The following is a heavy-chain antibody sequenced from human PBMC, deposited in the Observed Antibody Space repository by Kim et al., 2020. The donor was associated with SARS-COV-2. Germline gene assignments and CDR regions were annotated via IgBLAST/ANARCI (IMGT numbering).Heavy chain of an antibody. V-gene: IGHV4-39*01. J-gene: IGHJ4*02. CDR3: ARHATMIVVVITPCFDY. Sequence: GLRWMRSICYNGSTYDNPALKSRVTKSVDRAKNQFSLKLSSVTAADTAVYYCARHATMIVVVITPCFDYWGQGTLVTVSS. CDR2: ICYNGST. D-gene: IGHD3-22*01.